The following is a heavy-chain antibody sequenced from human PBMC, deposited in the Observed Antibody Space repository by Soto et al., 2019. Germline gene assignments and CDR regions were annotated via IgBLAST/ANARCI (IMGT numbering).Heavy chain of an antibody. V-gene: IGHV4-4*02. J-gene: IGHJ4*01. CDR3: ARHGGKFFDY. D-gene: IGHD2-15*01. CDR1: GGSVSSSNW. Sequence: QVQLQESGPGLVQPSGTLSLTCAVSGGSVSSSNWWTWVRQPAGEGLEWIGQIFHSGITSYNPSLQSRITISVDKSTKHISLTLISVTVADTVGYYCARHGGKFFDYCGHGTLVTVSS. CDR2: IFHSGIT.